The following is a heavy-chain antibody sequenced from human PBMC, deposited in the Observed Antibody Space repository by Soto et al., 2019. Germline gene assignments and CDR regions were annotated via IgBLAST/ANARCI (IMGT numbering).Heavy chain of an antibody. J-gene: IGHJ6*02. V-gene: IGHV3-48*04. CDR3: AGRSSSWAYYYYYGMDV. CDR1: GFTFSSYA. CDR2: ISSSGSTI. D-gene: IGHD6-13*01. Sequence: EVQLLESGGGLVQPGGSLRLSCAASGFTFSSYAMSWVRQAPGKGLEWVSYISSSGSTIYYADSVKGRFTISRDNAKNSLYLQMNSLRAEDTAVYYCAGRSSSWAYYYYYGMDVWGQGTTVTVSS.